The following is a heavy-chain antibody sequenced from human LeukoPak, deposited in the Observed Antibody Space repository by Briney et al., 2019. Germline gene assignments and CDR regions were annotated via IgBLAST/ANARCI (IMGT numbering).Heavy chain of an antibody. CDR1: GGSISSYY. D-gene: IGHD2-15*01. Sequence: SETLSLTCTVSGGSISSYYWSWIRQPPGKGLEWIGYIYYSGSTNYNPSLKSRVTISVDTSKNQFSLKLSSVTAADTAVYYCARDRHCGGGSCYDYFDYWGQGTLVTVSS. CDR3: ARDRHCGGGSCYDYFDY. CDR2: IYYSGST. V-gene: IGHV4-59*12. J-gene: IGHJ4*02.